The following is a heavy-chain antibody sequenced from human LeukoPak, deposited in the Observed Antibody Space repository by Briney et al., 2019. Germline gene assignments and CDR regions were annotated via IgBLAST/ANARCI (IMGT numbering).Heavy chain of an antibody. V-gene: IGHV5-10-1*01. CDR3: ARHLTTVVPNTAFDI. J-gene: IGHJ3*02. CDR2: IDPSDSYT. Sequence: GESLKISCKGSGYSFTSYWISWVRQMPGKGLEWMGRIDPSDSYTNYSPSFQGHVIISADKSISTAYLQWSSLKASDTAMYYCARHLTTVVPNTAFDIWGQGTMVTVSS. CDR1: GYSFTSYW. D-gene: IGHD4-23*01.